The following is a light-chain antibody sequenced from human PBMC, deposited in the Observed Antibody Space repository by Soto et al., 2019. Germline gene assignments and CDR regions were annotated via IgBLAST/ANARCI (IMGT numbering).Light chain of an antibody. CDR1: QSISSSY. Sequence: EIVLTQSPGPLSLSPGERATLSCRASQSISSSYLAWYQQKPGQAPRILVYGASSRATGIPDRFSGSGSGTDFTLSISRLEPEDFAVYYCQQYGSSRFTFGPGTKVDIK. CDR3: QQYGSSRFT. V-gene: IGKV3-20*01. J-gene: IGKJ3*01. CDR2: GAS.